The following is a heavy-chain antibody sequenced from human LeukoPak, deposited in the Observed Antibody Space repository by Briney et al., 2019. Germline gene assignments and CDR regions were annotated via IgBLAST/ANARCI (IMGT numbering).Heavy chain of an antibody. D-gene: IGHD5-12*01. V-gene: IGHV3-30*04. CDR1: GFTFTSFA. J-gene: IGHJ4*02. Sequence: GRSLRLSCAASGFTFTSFAIHWVRQAPGKGLEWVASISYDGNNKYYTDSVKGRFTISRDNSKNTLYLQMDSLRAEDTAVYYCARDFSGYDYNFDYWGQGTLVSVSS. CDR2: ISYDGNNK. CDR3: ARDFSGYDYNFDY.